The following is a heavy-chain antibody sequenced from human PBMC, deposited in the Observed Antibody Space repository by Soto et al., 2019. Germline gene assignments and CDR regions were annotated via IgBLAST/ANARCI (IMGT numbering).Heavy chain of an antibody. Sequence: SETLSLTCTVSGGSLSSGGYYWSWIRQHPGKGLEWIGYIYYSGSTYCNPCLKSRVTISVDTSKNQFSLKLSSVTAAATAAYYCARDPSYYGSGGNYYYGMDVWGQGTTVTV. D-gene: IGHD3-10*01. J-gene: IGHJ6*02. V-gene: IGHV4-31*03. CDR2: IYYSGST. CDR1: GGSLSSGGYY. CDR3: ARDPSYYGSGGNYYYGMDV.